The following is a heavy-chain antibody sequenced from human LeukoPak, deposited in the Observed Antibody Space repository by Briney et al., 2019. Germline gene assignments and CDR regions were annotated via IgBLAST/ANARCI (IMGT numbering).Heavy chain of an antibody. D-gene: IGHD4/OR15-4a*01. V-gene: IGHV2-5*02. CDR1: GFSFSTSRVG. CDR2: IYWDDDK. J-gene: IGHJ2*01. Sequence: SGPTLVKPTQTLTVTCTFSGFSFSTSRVGVAWIRRPPGKALEWLALIYWDDDKRYSSSLKSRLTVTKDTSKNQVDLTMTSMDPEDTATYYCAHTTNYNDTSGWYFDLWGRGTLVTVSS. CDR3: AHTTNYNDTSGWYFDL.